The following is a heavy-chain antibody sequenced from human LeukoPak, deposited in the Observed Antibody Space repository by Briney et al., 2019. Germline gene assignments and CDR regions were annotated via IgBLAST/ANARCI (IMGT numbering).Heavy chain of an antibody. CDR1: GYSIRSGYY. Sequence: PSETLSLTCAVSGYSIRSGYYWGWIRQPPGKGLEWIGSIYHSGSTYYNPSLKSRVTMSVDTSKNQFSLKLSSVTAADTAVYYCARDARGWSGFDYWGQGTLVTVSS. CDR3: ARDARGWSGFDY. CDR2: IYHSGST. V-gene: IGHV4-38-2*02. D-gene: IGHD3-3*01. J-gene: IGHJ4*02.